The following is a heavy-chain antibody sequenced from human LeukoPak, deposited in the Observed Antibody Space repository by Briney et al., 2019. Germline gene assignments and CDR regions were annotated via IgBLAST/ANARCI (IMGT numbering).Heavy chain of an antibody. CDR3: TRPSYDSSVSGVVY. Sequence: GGSLRLSCATSGFTFSGSAIHWVRRASGKGLEWVGRIRSKANGYATTDVASVKGRFTISRDDSKNTAYLEMSSLKTEDTAVYYCTRPSYDSSVSGVVYWGQGTLVTVSS. D-gene: IGHD3-22*01. V-gene: IGHV3-73*01. CDR1: GFTFSGSA. CDR2: IRSKANGYAT. J-gene: IGHJ4*02.